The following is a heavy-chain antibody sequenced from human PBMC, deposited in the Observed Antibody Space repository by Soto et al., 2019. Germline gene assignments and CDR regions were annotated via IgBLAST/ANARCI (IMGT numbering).Heavy chain of an antibody. Sequence: EVQLLESGGGLVQPGGSLRLSCAASGFTFSSYAMSWVGQAPGKGLGWVSAISGGTSSTYYADSVKGRFTISRDNSKNTLYLQMNSLRAEDTAVYYCAKERWAAAGTPTLDYWGQGTLVTVSS. CDR2: ISGGTSST. CDR3: AKERWAAAGTPTLDY. J-gene: IGHJ4*02. D-gene: IGHD6-13*01. V-gene: IGHV3-23*01. CDR1: GFTFSSYA.